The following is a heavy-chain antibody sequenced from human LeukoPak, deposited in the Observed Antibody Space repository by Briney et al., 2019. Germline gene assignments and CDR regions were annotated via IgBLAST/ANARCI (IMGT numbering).Heavy chain of an antibody. J-gene: IGHJ6*03. D-gene: IGHD6-19*01. CDR1: GFTFSRYW. CDR2: INSDGRST. CDR3: AGTSPYSSGPNYYYYYMDV. Sequence: GGSLRLSCVASGFTFSRYWMHWVRQAPGKGLVWVSRINSDGRSTNYADSVKGRFTISRDNSKNTLYLQMNSLRAEDTAVYYCAGTSPYSSGPNYYYYYMDVWGKGTTVTISS. V-gene: IGHV3-74*01.